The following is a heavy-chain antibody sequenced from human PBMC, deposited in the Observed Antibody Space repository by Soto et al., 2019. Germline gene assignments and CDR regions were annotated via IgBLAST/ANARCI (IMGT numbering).Heavy chain of an antibody. Sequence: QVQLVQSGAEVKKPGASVKVSCKASGYTFTNFGISWVRQAPGQGLEWMGWISAYNGNTNYAQNFRGRVTITTDTSTSTAYMELRSLSSDDTAVYYCAQAGTPIDYWGQGTLVTVSS. CDR2: ISAYNGNT. V-gene: IGHV1-18*01. D-gene: IGHD3-10*01. CDR3: AQAGTPIDY. CDR1: GYTFTNFG. J-gene: IGHJ4*02.